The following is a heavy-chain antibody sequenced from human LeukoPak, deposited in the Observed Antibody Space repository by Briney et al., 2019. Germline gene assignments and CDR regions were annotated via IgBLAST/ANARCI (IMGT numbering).Heavy chain of an antibody. J-gene: IGHJ5*02. CDR1: GFTFNKYA. Sequence: GSLRLSCAASGFTFNKYAMTWVRQAPGQGLEWVSGLSDSGASTFYAESVRGRFTLSRDNSKNMLYLHINSLRAEDTAVYYCAKDARTGVWNIGDSWFDPWGQGTLVTVSS. CDR2: LSDSGAST. CDR3: AKDARTGVWNIGDSWFDP. D-gene: IGHD2/OR15-2a*01. V-gene: IGHV3-23*01.